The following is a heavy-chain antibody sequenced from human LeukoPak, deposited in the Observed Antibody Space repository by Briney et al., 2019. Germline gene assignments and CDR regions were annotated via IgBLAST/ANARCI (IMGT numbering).Heavy chain of an antibody. J-gene: IGHJ4*02. CDR3: VKHEEEDGYNAKTLDY. V-gene: IGHV4-39*01. CDR1: GASISGSNNY. Sequence: SETLSLTCIVSGASISGSNNYWGWIRQPPGMGLEWIGSIFYSGRTYYNPSLKSRVTISVDTSKNHFSLRLSSVTAADTAVYYCVKHEEEDGYNAKTLDYWGQGALVTVSS. D-gene: IGHD5-24*01. CDR2: IFYSGRT.